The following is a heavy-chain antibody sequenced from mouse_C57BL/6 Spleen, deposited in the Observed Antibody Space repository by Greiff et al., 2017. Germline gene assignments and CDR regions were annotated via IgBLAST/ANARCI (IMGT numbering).Heavy chain of an antibody. CDR1: GYTFTSYW. D-gene: IGHD1-1*01. Sequence: QVQLQQPGTELVKPGASVKLSCKASGYTFTSYWMHWVKQRPGQGLEWIGNINPSNGGTNYNEKFKSKATLTVDKTSSTAYMQLSSLTSEDSAVYYCARATVVATLDWYFDVWGTGTTVTVSS. CDR2: INPSNGGT. J-gene: IGHJ1*03. V-gene: IGHV1-53*01. CDR3: ARATVVATLDWYFDV.